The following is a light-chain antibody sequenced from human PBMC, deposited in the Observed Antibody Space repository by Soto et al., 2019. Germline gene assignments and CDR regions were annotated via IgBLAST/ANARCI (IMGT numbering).Light chain of an antibody. J-gene: IGKJ1*01. CDR3: QHYNSYFMST. Sequence: DIQMTQSPSTLSASVGDRVTITCRASQSSSKWLAWYQQKPGKAPKVLIFDASILKSGVPSRFSDSGYGTEFSLPISSLQTDDFATDYQQHYNSYFMSTLVHGTKVVI. CDR2: DAS. V-gene: IGKV1-5*01. CDR1: QSSSKW.